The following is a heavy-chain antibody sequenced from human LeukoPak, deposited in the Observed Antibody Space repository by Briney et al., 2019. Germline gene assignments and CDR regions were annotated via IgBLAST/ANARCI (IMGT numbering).Heavy chain of an antibody. CDR3: ARIGYRSSTFDY. V-gene: IGHV3-7*03. Sequence: GRSLRLSCAASGFTFSAFAMHWVRQAPGKGLEWVANIKQDGSEKYYVDSVKGRFTISRDNTKNSLYLQMNSLRAEDTAVYYCARIGYRSSTFDYWGQGTPVTVSS. D-gene: IGHD6-6*01. CDR1: GFTFSAFA. CDR2: IKQDGSEK. J-gene: IGHJ4*02.